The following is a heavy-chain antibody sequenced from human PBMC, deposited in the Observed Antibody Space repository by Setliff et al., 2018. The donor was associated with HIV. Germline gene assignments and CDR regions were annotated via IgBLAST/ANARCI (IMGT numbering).Heavy chain of an antibody. J-gene: IGHJ6*02. CDR1: GGSFSGYY. Sequence: PSETLSLTCAVYGGSFSGYYWSWIRQAPGKGLEWIGEINHSGRTKYNPSLKSRVTISVDTSKNQFSLKLSSVTAADTAVYYCARGAFIGYGWSYFGMDVWGQGTTVTAP. CDR2: INHSGRT. V-gene: IGHV4-34*01. D-gene: IGHD3-22*01. CDR3: ARGAFIGYGWSYFGMDV.